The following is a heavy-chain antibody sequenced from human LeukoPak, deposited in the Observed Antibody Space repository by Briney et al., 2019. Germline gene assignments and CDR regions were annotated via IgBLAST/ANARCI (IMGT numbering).Heavy chain of an antibody. D-gene: IGHD3-16*02. CDR3: ASSAFGGVIAPYNWFDP. V-gene: IGHV1-45*02. J-gene: IGHJ5*02. Sequence: SVKVSCKASGYTFTYRYLHWVRQAPGQALEWMGWITPFNGNTNYAQKFQDRVTITRGRSMSTAYMELSSLRSEDTAMYYCASSAFGGVIAPYNWFDPWGQGTLVTVSS. CDR1: GYTFTYRY. CDR2: ITPFNGNT.